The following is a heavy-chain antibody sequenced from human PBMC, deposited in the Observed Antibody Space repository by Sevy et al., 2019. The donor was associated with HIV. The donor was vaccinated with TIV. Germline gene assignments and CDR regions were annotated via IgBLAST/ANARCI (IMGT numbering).Heavy chain of an antibody. CDR2: FDPEDDET. D-gene: IGHD3-22*01. V-gene: IGHV1-24*01. J-gene: IGHJ4*02. Sequence: ASVKVSCKVSGYTLTELSMHWVRQAPGKGLEWMGTFDPEDDETIYAQKFQGRDTMTEDTSTDTAYMELSSLRSEDTAVYYCATTKHYCASSRYPFDYWGQGTLVTVSS. CDR3: ATTKHYCASSRYPFDY. CDR1: GYTLTELS.